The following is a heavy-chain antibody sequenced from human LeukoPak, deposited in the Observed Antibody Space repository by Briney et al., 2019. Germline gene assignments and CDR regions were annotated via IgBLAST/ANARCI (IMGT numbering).Heavy chain of an antibody. CDR3: ARDSFYDFWSGPGNWFDP. Sequence: PSETLSLTCTVSGGSISSGSYYWSWIRQPAGKGLEWIGYIYYSGSTNYNPSLKSRVTISVDTSKNQFSLKLSSVTAADTAVYYCARDSFYDFWSGPGNWFDPWGQGTLVTVSS. J-gene: IGHJ5*02. V-gene: IGHV4-61*10. D-gene: IGHD3-3*01. CDR2: IYYSGST. CDR1: GGSISSGSYY.